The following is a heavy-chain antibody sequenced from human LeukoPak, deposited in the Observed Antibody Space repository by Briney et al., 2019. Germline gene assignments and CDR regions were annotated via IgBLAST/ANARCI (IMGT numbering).Heavy chain of an antibody. J-gene: IGHJ5*02. CDR1: GGSISSGNYY. D-gene: IGHD2-2*01. CDR3: ARGDIVVVPAAMPQYNWFDP. V-gene: IGHV4-61*02. CDR2: IYTSGST. Sequence: SQTLSLTCTVSGGSISSGNYYWSWIRQPAGKGLEWIGRIYTSGSTNYNPSLKSRVTISVDTSKNQFSLKLSSVTAADTAVYYCARGDIVVVPAAMPQYNWFDPWGQGTLVTVSS.